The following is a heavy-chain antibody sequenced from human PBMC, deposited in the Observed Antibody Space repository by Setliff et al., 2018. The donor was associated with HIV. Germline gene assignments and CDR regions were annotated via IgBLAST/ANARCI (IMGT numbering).Heavy chain of an antibody. CDR2: IYYSGST. Sequence: SETLSLTCDVSGGSISSSSYYWGWIRQPPGKGLEWIGSIYYSGSTYYNPSLKSRVTISVDTSKNQFSLKLSSVTAADTAVYYCARHRFAVEMATITVDYYYYYMDVWGKGTTVTVSS. CDR3: ARHRFAVEMATITVDYYYYYMDV. V-gene: IGHV4-39*01. D-gene: IGHD5-12*01. CDR1: GGSISSSSYY. J-gene: IGHJ6*03.